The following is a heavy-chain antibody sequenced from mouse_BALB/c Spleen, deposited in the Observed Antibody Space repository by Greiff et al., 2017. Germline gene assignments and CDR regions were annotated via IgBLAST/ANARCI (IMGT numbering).Heavy chain of an antibody. CDR2: INPSTGYT. J-gene: IGHJ2*01. D-gene: IGHD2-3*01. V-gene: IGHV1-7*01. CDR1: GYTFTSYW. CDR3: ASGGWLLPYFDY. Sequence: QVQLKESGAELAKPGASVKMSCKASGYTFTSYWMHWVKQRPGQGLEWIGYINPSTGYTEYNQKFKDKATLTADKSSSTAYMQLSSLTSEDSAVYYCASGGWLLPYFDYWGQGTTLTVSS.